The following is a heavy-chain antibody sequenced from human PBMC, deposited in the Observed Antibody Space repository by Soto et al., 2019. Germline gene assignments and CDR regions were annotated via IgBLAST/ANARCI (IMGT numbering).Heavy chain of an antibody. D-gene: IGHD4-17*01. CDR2: IWYDGSNK. CDR3: ERTDYGDPYYFDY. CDR1: GFTFSSYG. V-gene: IGHV3-33*01. J-gene: IGHJ4*02. Sequence: QVQLVESGGGVVQPGRSLRLSCAASGFTFSSYGMHWVRQAPGKGLEWVAVIWYDGSNKYYADSVKGRFTISRDNSKNTLYLQMNSLRAEDTAVYYCERTDYGDPYYFDYWGQGTLVTVSS.